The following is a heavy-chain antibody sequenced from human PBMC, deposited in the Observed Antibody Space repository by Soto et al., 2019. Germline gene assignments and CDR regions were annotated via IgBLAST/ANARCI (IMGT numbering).Heavy chain of an antibody. J-gene: IGHJ4*02. V-gene: IGHV3-33*01. D-gene: IGHD2-15*01. CDR1: GFTFNNYG. Sequence: PGGSLRLSCAASGFTFNNYGMHWVRQAPDKGLEWVAVIWYDGSNKYYADSVKGRFTISRDNSKNTLYLQMNSLRAEDTAVYYCARGRYCSGGSCSTDYWGLGTLVTVSS. CDR3: ARGRYCSGGSCSTDY. CDR2: IWYDGSNK.